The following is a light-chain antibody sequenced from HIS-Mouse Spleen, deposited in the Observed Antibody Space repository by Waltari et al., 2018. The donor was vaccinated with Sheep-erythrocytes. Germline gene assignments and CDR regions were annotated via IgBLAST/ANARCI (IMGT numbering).Light chain of an antibody. CDR2: EGS. Sequence: QSALTQTASVSGSPGQSITISCTGTSSDVGSYNLVPGYQQHPGKAPKLMIYEGSKRPSGVSNRFSGSKSGNTASLTISGLQAEDEADYYCCSYAGSSTPWVFGGGTKLTVL. CDR1: SSDVGSYNL. V-gene: IGLV2-23*01. CDR3: CSYAGSSTPWV. J-gene: IGLJ3*02.